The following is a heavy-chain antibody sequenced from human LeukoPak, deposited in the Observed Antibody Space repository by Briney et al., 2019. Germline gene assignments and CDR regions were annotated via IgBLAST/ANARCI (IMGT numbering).Heavy chain of an antibody. CDR1: GFTFSNSA. CDR3: AAELYSGTYGRCCSFAF. D-gene: IGHD1-26*01. Sequence: SVKVSCKASGFTFSNSAIQWVRQARGQSLEWIGWIIVGSGRTHYTQNLQERLTITRDMSTNTAYMELSSQRSEDTAVYYCAAELYSGTYGRCCSFAFRGQGTPVTVSS. CDR2: IIVGSGRT. J-gene: IGHJ4*02. V-gene: IGHV1-58*02.